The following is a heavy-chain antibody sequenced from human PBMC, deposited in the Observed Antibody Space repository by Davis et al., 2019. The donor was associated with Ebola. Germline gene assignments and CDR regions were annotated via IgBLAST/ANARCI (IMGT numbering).Heavy chain of an antibody. D-gene: IGHD4-17*01. J-gene: IGHJ6*02. V-gene: IGHV4-4*02. CDR1: GASISSSNW. CDR3: ARLRDYGDFGDYYGMDV. CDR2: VNHNGYT. Sequence: SETLSLTCAVSGASISSSNWWRWVRQPPGKGLEWIGQVNHNGYTNYNPALKSRVTTSLDKSKNHFSLTLNSVTAADTAVYYCARLRDYGDFGDYYGMDVWGQGTTVTVSS.